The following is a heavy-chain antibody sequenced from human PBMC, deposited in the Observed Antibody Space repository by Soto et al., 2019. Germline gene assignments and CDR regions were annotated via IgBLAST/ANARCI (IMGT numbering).Heavy chain of an antibody. D-gene: IGHD6-25*01. Sequence: PSETLSLTCAVYGGSFSGYYWGWIRQPPGKGLEWIGSIHHSGSTSYNPSLKSRVTMSVDTSKNQFSLKLSSVTAADTAVYYCARDHYSSGYMVSPYWGQGALVTVSS. CDR1: GGSFSGYY. CDR3: ARDHYSSGYMVSPY. J-gene: IGHJ4*02. V-gene: IGHV4-38-2*02. CDR2: IHHSGST.